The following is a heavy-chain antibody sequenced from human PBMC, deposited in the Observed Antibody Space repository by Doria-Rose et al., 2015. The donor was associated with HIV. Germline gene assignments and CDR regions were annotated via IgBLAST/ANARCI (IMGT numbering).Heavy chain of an antibody. Sequence: QESGPALVKPTETLTLTCTVSGVSLSSPGMGVSWIRQPPGKALEWLANSFSDDERSYKTSLKSRLTIPRGTSKSQVVLTMTDMDPVDTATYYCARIKSSRWYHKYYFDFWGQGTLVIVSA. CDR3: ARIKSSRWYHKYYFDF. D-gene: IGHD6-13*01. J-gene: IGHJ4*02. CDR1: GVSLSSPGMG. V-gene: IGHV2-26*01. CDR2: SFSDDER.